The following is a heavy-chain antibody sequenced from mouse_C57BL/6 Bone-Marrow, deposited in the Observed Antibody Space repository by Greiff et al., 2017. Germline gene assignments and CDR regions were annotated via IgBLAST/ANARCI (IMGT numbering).Heavy chain of an antibody. CDR2: IYPGDGDT. CDR3: AKPSTVVAYYYAMDY. CDR1: GYAFSSSW. J-gene: IGHJ4*01. D-gene: IGHD1-1*01. V-gene: IGHV1-82*01. Sequence: QVQLQQSGPELVKPGASVKISCKASGYAFSSSWMNWVKQRPGKGLEWIGRIYPGDGDTNYNGKFKGKAPLTADKSSSTAYMQLSSLTSEDSAVXFCAKPSTVVAYYYAMDYWGQGTSVTVSS.